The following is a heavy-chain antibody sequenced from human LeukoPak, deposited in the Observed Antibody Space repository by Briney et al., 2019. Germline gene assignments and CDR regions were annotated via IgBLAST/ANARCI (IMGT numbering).Heavy chain of an antibody. CDR3: ARDERAGSGWYFVY. CDR2: ISYSSSTI. D-gene: IGHD6-19*01. Sequence: PGGSLRLSCAASGFTFSSYSMNWVRQAPGKWLEWVSYISYSSSTIYYADSVKGRFTISRDNAKNSLYLQMNSLRDEDTAVYYCARDERAGSGWYFVYWGQGTLVTVSS. J-gene: IGHJ4*02. V-gene: IGHV3-48*02. CDR1: GFTFSSYS.